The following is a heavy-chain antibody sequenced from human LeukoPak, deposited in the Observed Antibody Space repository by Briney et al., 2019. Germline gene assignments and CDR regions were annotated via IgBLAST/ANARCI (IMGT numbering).Heavy chain of an antibody. J-gene: IGHJ6*02. CDR2: IYTSGST. Sequence: SQTLSLTCSVSGGSISSGSYYWSWIRQPAGKGLEWIERIYTSGSTNYNPSLKSRVTISVDTSKNQFSLKLSSVTAADTAVYYCARAHSIASYYYGVDVWGQGTTVTVSS. D-gene: IGHD2/OR15-2a*01. V-gene: IGHV4-61*02. CDR3: ARAHSIASYYYGVDV. CDR1: GGSISSGSYY.